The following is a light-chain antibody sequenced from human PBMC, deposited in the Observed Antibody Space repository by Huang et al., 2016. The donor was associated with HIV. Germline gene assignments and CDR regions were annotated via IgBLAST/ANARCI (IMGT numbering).Light chain of an antibody. Sequence: DIVMTQSPDSLAVSLGERATIKCKSSQSVFYNSNKKNYLAWYQQKPGQPPKQLIYCASLRESGVPDRFSGSGSRTDFTLTISSLQTEDVAVYYCHQYYNTRPTFGPGTKVEIK. V-gene: IGKV4-1*01. CDR2: CAS. CDR3: HQYYNTRPT. J-gene: IGKJ3*01. CDR1: QSVFYNSNKKNY.